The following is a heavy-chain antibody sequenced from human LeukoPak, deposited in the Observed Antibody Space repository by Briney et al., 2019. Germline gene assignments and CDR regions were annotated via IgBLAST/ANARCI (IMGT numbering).Heavy chain of an antibody. Sequence: ASVKVSCKASRYTFTGYYMHWVRQAPGQGLEWMGWINPNSGGTNYAQDFHGRVTMTRDTSISTAYMELSRLRSEDTAVFYCARGASGSFQSRWFFDLWGRGTLITVSS. CDR3: ARGASGSFQSRWFFDL. CDR1: RYTFTGYY. V-gene: IGHV1-2*02. CDR2: INPNSGGT. J-gene: IGHJ2*01. D-gene: IGHD1-26*01.